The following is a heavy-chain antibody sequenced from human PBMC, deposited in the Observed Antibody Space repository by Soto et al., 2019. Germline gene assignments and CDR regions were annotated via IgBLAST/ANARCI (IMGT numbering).Heavy chain of an antibody. V-gene: IGHV4-59*08. CDR1: GGSISSYY. CDR2: IYYSGRT. J-gene: IGHJ6*03. D-gene: IGHD2-2*01. Sequence: QVQLQESGPGLVKPSETLSLTCTVSGGSISSYYWSWIRQPPGKGLEWIGYIYYSGRTNYNPSLKSRVTISVDTSKNQFSLKLSSVTAADTAVYYCARQIVVVPAATNYYYYYMDVWGKGTTVTVSS. CDR3: ARQIVVVPAATNYYYYYMDV.